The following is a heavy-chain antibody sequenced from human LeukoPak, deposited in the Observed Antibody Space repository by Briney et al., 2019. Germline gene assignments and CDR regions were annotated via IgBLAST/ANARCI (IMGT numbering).Heavy chain of an antibody. Sequence: PGGSLRLSSSASGFTFSSYPMHWVRQAPGKGLEYVSAISSNGGSTHYADSVKGRFTISRDNCKNTVYLQMSSFYCTTGVAADYGFDFWGQGTMVTVSS. D-gene: IGHD2-15*01. CDR1: GFTFSSYP. V-gene: IGHV3-64D*06. CDR3: GFDF. CDR2: ISSNGGST. J-gene: IGHJ3*01.